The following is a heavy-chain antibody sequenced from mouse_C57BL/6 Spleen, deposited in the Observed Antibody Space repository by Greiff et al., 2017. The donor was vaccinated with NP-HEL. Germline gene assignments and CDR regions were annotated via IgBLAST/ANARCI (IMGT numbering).Heavy chain of an antibody. CDR2: LYPGSGST. J-gene: IGHJ2*01. V-gene: IGHV1-55*01. Sequence: QVQLQQSGAELVKPGASVKMSCKASGYTFTSYWITWVKQRPGQGLEWIGDLYPGSGSTNYNEKFKSTATLTVDTSSSTAYMQLSSLTSEDSAVYYCARRDLETGFDYWGQGTTLTVSS. CDR3: ARRDLETGFDY. D-gene: IGHD4-1*01. CDR1: GYTFTSYW.